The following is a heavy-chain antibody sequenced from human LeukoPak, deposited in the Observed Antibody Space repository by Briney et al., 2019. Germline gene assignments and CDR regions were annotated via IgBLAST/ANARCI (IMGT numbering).Heavy chain of an antibody. Sequence: ASVKVSCKASGYTFTSYGISWVRQAPGQGLEWMGWISVYNGNTNYAQKLQGRVTMTTDTSTSTAYMELRSLRSDDTAVYYCARDPAYLGYCSGGSCPMNYYFDYWGQGTLVTVSS. CDR2: ISVYNGNT. D-gene: IGHD2-15*01. V-gene: IGHV1-18*01. CDR3: ARDPAYLGYCSGGSCPMNYYFDY. J-gene: IGHJ4*02. CDR1: GYTFTSYG.